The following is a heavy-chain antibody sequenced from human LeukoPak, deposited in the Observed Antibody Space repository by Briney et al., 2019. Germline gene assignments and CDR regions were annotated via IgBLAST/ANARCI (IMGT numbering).Heavy chain of an antibody. CDR1: GLTINTHW. CDR2: IKEDGSEK. J-gene: IGHJ3*02. CDR3: ARASVTGAFDI. V-gene: IGHV3-7*01. D-gene: IGHD1-14*01. Sequence: GGSLRLSCAGSGLTINTHWMSWVRQAPGKGLEWVAHIKEDGSEKYYVDSVKGRFTISRDNARNSLYLQMNDLRAEDTAVYYCARASVTGAFDIWGQGTMVTVSS.